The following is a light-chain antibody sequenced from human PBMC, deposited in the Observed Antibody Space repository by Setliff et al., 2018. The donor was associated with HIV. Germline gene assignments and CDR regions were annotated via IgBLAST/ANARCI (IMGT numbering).Light chain of an antibody. Sequence: YELTQPVSVSVAPGKTARITCGGNNIGSKTVHWYQQKPGQAPVLVIYDDGDRPSGIPERFSGSNSGTTATLTISRVEAGDEADYYCQVWDSRSDHFVFGTGTKVTVL. CDR1: NIGSKT. J-gene: IGLJ1*01. CDR3: QVWDSRSDHFV. V-gene: IGLV3-21*03. CDR2: DDG.